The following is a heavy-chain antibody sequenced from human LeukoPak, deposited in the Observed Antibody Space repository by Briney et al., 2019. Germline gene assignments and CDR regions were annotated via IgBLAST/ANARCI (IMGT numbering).Heavy chain of an antibody. CDR1: GGTFSSYA. Sequence: GASVKVSCKASGGTFSSYAISWVRQAPGQGLEWMGRIIPIFGTANYAQKFQGSVTITTDESTSTAYMELSSLRSEDTAVYYCARDGAYCGGDCYGDYWGQGTLVTVSS. J-gene: IGHJ4*02. V-gene: IGHV1-69*05. CDR3: ARDGAYCGGDCYGDY. CDR2: IIPIFGTA. D-gene: IGHD2-21*02.